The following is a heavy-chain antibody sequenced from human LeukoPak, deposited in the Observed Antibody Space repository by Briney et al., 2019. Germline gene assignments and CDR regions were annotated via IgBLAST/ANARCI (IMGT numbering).Heavy chain of an antibody. J-gene: IGHJ4*02. Sequence: GASVKVSCKASGYTFTSYGISWVRQAPEQGLEWRGWISAYNGNTNYAQKLQGRVTMTTDTSTSTAYMELRSLRSDDTAVYYCARQLGLYYDSSGYLDYWGQGTLVTVSS. V-gene: IGHV1-18*01. CDR1: GYTFTSYG. CDR2: ISAYNGNT. CDR3: ARQLGLYYDSSGYLDY. D-gene: IGHD3-22*01.